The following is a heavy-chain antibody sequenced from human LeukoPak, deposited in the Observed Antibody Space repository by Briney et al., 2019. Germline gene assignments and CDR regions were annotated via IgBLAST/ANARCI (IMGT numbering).Heavy chain of an antibody. J-gene: IGHJ4*02. V-gene: IGHV4-34*01. Sequence: SETLTLTCAVYGGSFSGYYWSWIRQPPGKGLEWIGEINHSGSTNYNPSVKSRVTISVDTSKNQFSLKLSSVTAADRAVYYCAREPHDYQGPFDYWGQGTLVTVSS. CDR2: INHSGST. CDR3: AREPHDYQGPFDY. D-gene: IGHD4/OR15-4a*01. CDR1: GGSFSGYY.